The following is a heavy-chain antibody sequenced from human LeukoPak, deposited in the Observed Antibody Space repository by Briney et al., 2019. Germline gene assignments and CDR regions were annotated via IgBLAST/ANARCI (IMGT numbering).Heavy chain of an antibody. CDR3: ARAITMIVDAFDI. J-gene: IGHJ3*02. V-gene: IGHV4-30-2*01. CDR1: GGSISSGGYS. CDR2: IYHSGST. Sequence: SQTLSLTCAVSGGSISSGGYSWSWIRQPPGKGLEWIGYIYHSGSTYYNPSLKSRVTISVDTSKNQFSLKLSSVTAADTAVYYCARAITMIVDAFDIWGQGTLVTVSS. D-gene: IGHD3-22*01.